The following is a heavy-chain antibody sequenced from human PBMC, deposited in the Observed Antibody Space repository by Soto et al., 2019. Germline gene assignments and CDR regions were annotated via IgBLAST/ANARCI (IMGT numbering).Heavy chain of an antibody. CDR1: GFTFSGSW. CDR3: ARGIFGSGTANDY. D-gene: IGHD3-10*01. V-gene: IGHV3-74*01. Sequence: EVQLVESGGGLVQPGGSLRLSCAASGFTFSGSWMHWVRQAPGKGLVWVSRINGDGSGTSYADFVKGRFTISRDDAKNTLFLQMNGLSAADTAVYYCARGIFGSGTANDYWGQGPRVTVSS. CDR2: INGDGSGT. J-gene: IGHJ4*02.